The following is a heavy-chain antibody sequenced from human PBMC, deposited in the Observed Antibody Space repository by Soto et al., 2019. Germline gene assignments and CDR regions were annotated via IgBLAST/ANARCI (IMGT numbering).Heavy chain of an antibody. D-gene: IGHD6-13*01. J-gene: IGHJ6*02. V-gene: IGHV1-69*13. Sequence: SVKVSCKASGGTFSSYAISWVRQAPGQGLEWMGGIIPIFGTANYAQKFQGRVTITADESTSTAYMELSSLRSEDTAVYYCARPGYSSSYGNYYYGMDVWGQGTTVTVSS. CDR3: ARPGYSSSYGNYYYGMDV. CDR1: GGTFSSYA. CDR2: IIPIFGTA.